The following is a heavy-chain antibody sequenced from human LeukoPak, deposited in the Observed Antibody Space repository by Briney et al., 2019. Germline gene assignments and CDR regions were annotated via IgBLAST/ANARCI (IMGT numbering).Heavy chain of an antibody. J-gene: IGHJ5*02. D-gene: IGHD4-11*01. CDR3: ARDSDYSGNGNGGWFDP. Sequence: ASVNVSCKASGFSFTSFGVTWVRQAPGQGLEWMGWISTYTGVTHYAEKFEDRVTMSIDTSTTTAYMELRSLRYDDTAVYYCARDSDYSGNGNGGWFDPWGQGTVVTVSS. V-gene: IGHV1-18*04. CDR2: ISTYTGVT. CDR1: GFSFTSFG.